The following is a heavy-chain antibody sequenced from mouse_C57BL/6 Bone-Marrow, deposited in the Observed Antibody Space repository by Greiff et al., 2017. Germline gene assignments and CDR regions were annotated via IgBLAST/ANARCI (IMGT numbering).Heavy chain of an antibody. J-gene: IGHJ2*01. D-gene: IGHD1-1*01. CDR3: AREGITTVGGNFDD. Sequence: QVHVKQPGAELVKPGASVKLSCKASGSTFTSYWMQWVKQRPGQGLEWIGEIDPSDSYPNYNQQFQGKAPLTVDTSSSPAYVQLSSLTSEDAAVYYCAREGITTVGGNFDDWGQGTTLTVSS. CDR2: IDPSDSYP. V-gene: IGHV1-50*01. CDR1: GSTFTSYW.